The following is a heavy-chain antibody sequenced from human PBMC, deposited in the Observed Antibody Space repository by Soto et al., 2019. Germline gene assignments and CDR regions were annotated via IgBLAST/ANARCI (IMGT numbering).Heavy chain of an antibody. CDR3: AKKGQVINPGNYFDY. D-gene: IGHD1-1*01. V-gene: IGHV3-23*01. J-gene: IGHJ4*02. CDR1: GFTFSRYP. Sequence: GGSLRLSCAASGFTFSRYPMSWVRQAPGKGLEWVSTITENSGLTFYADSVKGRFASSRDNSKDTVFLHMNSLKVEDTGIYYCAKKGQVINPGNYFDYWGQGALVTVSS. CDR2: ITENSGLT.